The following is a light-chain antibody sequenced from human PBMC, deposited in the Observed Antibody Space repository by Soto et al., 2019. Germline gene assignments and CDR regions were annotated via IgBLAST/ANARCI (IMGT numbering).Light chain of an antibody. J-gene: IGKJ1*01. CDR1: QSVSNNY. Sequence: EVVLTKNPGTLSLSPGERATLSCRASQSVSNNYLAWYQQKPGQAPRLLIYGASNRATGIPDRFSGSGSGTDFTLTISRLEPEDFAVYYCQQYGSSGTFGQGTKVAIK. V-gene: IGKV3-20*01. CDR3: QQYGSSGT. CDR2: GAS.